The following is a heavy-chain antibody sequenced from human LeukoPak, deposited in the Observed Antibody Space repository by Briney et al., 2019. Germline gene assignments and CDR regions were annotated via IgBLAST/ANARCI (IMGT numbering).Heavy chain of an antibody. CDR2: IYTSGST. J-gene: IGHJ4*02. V-gene: IGHV4-61*02. D-gene: IGHD6-6*01. CDR3: ARNIPARPQDY. Sequence: SETLSLTCTVSGGSISSGNYYWSWIRQPAGKGLEWIGRIYTSGSTNYNPSLKSRVTISVDTSKNQFSLKLSSVAAADTAVYYCARNIPARPQDYWGQGTLVTVSS. CDR1: GGSISSGNYY.